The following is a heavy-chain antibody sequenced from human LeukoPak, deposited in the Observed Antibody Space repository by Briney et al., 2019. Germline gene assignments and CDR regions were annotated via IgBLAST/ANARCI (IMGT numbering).Heavy chain of an antibody. D-gene: IGHD3-9*01. V-gene: IGHV3-9*01. Sequence: GGSLRLSCAASGFTFDDYAMHWVRQAPGKGLEWVSGISWNSGSIGYADSVKGRFTISRDNAKNSLYLQMNSLRAEDTAVYYFARDNYDIFTGYYTFDYYYYYMDVWGKGTTVTISS. CDR2: ISWNSGSI. CDR3: ARDNYDIFTGYYTFDYYYYYMDV. J-gene: IGHJ6*03. CDR1: GFTFDDYA.